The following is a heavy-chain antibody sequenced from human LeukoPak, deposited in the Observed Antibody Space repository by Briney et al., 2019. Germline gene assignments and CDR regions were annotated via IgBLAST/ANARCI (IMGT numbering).Heavy chain of an antibody. D-gene: IGHD6-13*01. CDR1: GVSISGAYS. CDR2: IYDTGST. Sequence: PSETLSLTCSVSGVSISGAYSWSWIRQTPRKGLEWIGYIYDTGSTDYNPSLKRRVSISLDKSKNQFPLKLTSVTAADTAVYYCARSTRSSWSRLDYWGQGSLVTVSS. V-gene: IGHV4-30-2*01. J-gene: IGHJ4*02. CDR3: ARSTRSSWSRLDY.